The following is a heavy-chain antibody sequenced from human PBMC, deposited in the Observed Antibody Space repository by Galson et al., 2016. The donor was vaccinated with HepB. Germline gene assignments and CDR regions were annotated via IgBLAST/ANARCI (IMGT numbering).Heavy chain of an antibody. CDR1: GFTVSNNY. V-gene: IGHV3-53*01. Sequence: SLRLSCAVSGFTVSNNYMSWVRQAPGKGLEWVSLIYSGGSTYYADSVKGRFTISRDNSKNTLYLQMNSLRAEDTAVYYCARLYFGSGGAVDYWGQGNPGHRLL. CDR2: IYSGGST. J-gene: IGHJ4*02. D-gene: IGHD3-10*01. CDR3: ARLYFGSGGAVDY.